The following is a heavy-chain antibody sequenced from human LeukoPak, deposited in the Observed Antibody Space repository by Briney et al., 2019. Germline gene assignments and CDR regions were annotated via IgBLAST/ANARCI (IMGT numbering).Heavy chain of an antibody. CDR3: AGANYDSSGVN. CDR2: IYYSGST. J-gene: IGHJ4*02. D-gene: IGHD3-22*01. Sequence: SETLSLTCTVSGGSISSYYWSWIRQPPGKGLEWIGYIYYSGSTNYNPSLTRRVTISVDTSKNQFSLMLSCVTAAETAVYYWAGANYDSSGVNWGQGTLVTVPS. V-gene: IGHV4-59*01. CDR1: GGSISSYY.